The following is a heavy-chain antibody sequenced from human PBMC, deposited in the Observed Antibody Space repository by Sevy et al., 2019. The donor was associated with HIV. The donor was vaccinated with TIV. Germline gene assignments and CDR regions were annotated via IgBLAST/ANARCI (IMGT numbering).Heavy chain of an antibody. V-gene: IGHV1-24*01. D-gene: IGHD3-22*01. CDR2: FDREDGET. CDR3: ATTKDYYDSSGSPFDY. J-gene: IGHJ4*02. Sequence: ASVKVSCKVSGYTLTQLSMHWVRQAPGKGLEWMGSFDREDGETLYAQKFQGRVTMTEDTSTDTAYMELRSLRSEETAVYYCATTKDYYDSSGSPFDYWGQGTLVTVSS. CDR1: GYTLTQLS.